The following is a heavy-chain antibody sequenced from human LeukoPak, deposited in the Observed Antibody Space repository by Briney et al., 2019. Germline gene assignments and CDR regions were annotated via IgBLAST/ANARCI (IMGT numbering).Heavy chain of an antibody. D-gene: IGHD3-3*01. J-gene: IGHJ5*02. CDR1: GGSISSYY. CDR3: ARGLPGFWSDKGFDP. CDR2: IYYSGST. V-gene: IGHV4-59*01. Sequence: SETLSLTCTVSGGSISSYYWSWIRQPPGKGLEWIGYIYYSGSTNYNPSLKSRVTISVDTSKNQFSLKLSSVTAADTAVYYCARGLPGFWSDKGFDPWGQGTLVTVSS.